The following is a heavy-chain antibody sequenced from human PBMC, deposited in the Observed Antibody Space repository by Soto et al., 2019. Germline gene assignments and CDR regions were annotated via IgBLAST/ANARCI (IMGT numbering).Heavy chain of an antibody. D-gene: IGHD5-12*01. CDR1: GGSISSSSYY. CDR2: IYYSGST. V-gene: IGHV4-39*01. J-gene: IGHJ5*02. Sequence: PSETLSLTCTVSGGSISSSSYYWGWIRQPPGKGLEWIGSIYYSGSTYYNPSLKSRVTISVDTSKNQFSLKLSSVTAADTAVYYCARNSPYAESLSVWFDTWGQGTLVTVSS. CDR3: ARNSPYAESLSVWFDT.